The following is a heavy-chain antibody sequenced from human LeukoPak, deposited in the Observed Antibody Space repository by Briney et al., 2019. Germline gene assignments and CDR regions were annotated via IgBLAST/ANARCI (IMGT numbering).Heavy chain of an antibody. J-gene: IGHJ4*02. D-gene: IGHD3-22*01. CDR2: ISWSSGTM. CDR3: AKDGGYYYDSSGYPFDS. Sequence: GGSLRLSCAASGFTVSNYDMSWVRQAPGKGLEWVSGISWSSGTMGYADTVKGRFTISRDNAKNSLYLQMNSLRPEDTALYYCAKDGGYYYDSSGYPFDSWGQGTLVTVSS. CDR1: GFTVSNYD. V-gene: IGHV3-9*01.